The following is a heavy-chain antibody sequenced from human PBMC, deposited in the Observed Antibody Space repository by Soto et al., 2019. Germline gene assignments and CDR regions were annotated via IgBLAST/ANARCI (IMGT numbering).Heavy chain of an antibody. CDR3: ARWGTTGGLDV. CDR1: GFTFRSYV. CDR2: TSYDGSDN. D-gene: IGHD3-16*01. V-gene: IGHV3-30*19. J-gene: IGHJ1*01. Sequence: QVQLVESGGGVVQPGTSLRVSCVGSGFTFRSYVIHWVRQAPGKGLEWVALTSYDGSDNYYVDSVRGRFTISRDNSRNTVDLQMDSLRLEATALYYCARWGTTGGLDVWGQGTLVSVSS.